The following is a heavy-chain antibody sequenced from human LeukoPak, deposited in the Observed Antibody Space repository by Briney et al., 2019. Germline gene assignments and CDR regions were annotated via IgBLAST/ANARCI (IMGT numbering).Heavy chain of an antibody. CDR2: IKPDGSAQ. CDR1: GFTLNSYW. Sequence: GGSLRLSCAASGFTLNSYWMSWFRQAPGKGLEWVANIKPDGSAQYYLDSVKGRFTISRDNGNHVISLQMNTLRVDDTAKYYCARGPYNLPNVNSYYYMDVWGKGTTV. V-gene: IGHV3-7*01. J-gene: IGHJ6*03. D-gene: IGHD1-1*01. CDR3: ARGPYNLPNVNSYYYMDV.